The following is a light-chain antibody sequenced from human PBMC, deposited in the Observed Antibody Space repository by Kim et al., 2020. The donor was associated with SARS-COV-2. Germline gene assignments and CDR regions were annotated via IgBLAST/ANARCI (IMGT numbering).Light chain of an antibody. V-gene: IGLV1-44*01. CDR1: SSNIGSKT. Sequence: GQRVTISCSGSSSNIGSKTVSWYQQFPGTAPKLLIYNNNQRPSGVPDRFSGSKSGTSASLAISGLQSEDEAEYYCVAWDDSLKGPVFGGGTQLTIL. CDR2: NNN. CDR3: VAWDDSLKGPV. J-gene: IGLJ3*02.